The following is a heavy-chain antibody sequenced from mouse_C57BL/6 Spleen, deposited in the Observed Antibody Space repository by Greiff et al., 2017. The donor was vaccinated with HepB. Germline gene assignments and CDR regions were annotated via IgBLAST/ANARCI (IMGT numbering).Heavy chain of an antibody. Sequence: QVHVKQSGAELARPGASVKMSCKASGYTFTSYTMHWVKQRPGQGLEWIGYINPSSGYTKYNQKFKDKATLTADKSSSTAYMQLSSLTSEDSAVYYCARGGYYGSSYEAMDYWGQGTSVTVSS. J-gene: IGHJ4*01. CDR1: GYTFTSYT. CDR3: ARGGYYGSSYEAMDY. V-gene: IGHV1-4*01. CDR2: INPSSGYT. D-gene: IGHD1-1*01.